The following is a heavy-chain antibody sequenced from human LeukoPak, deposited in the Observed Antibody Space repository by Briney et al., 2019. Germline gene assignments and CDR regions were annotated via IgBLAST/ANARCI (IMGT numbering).Heavy chain of an antibody. D-gene: IGHD3-10*01. CDR3: ARDLRVGDY. Sequence: GGSLRLSCVVTGLTFRKFAMSWVRQAPGKGLEWVSGLSGSSDRLYYADSVRGRFTISRDNSKNTLYLDMNNLRADDTAVYYCARDLRVGDYWGRGTLVTVSS. CDR1: GLTFRKFA. CDR2: LSGSSDRL. J-gene: IGHJ4*02. V-gene: IGHV3-23*01.